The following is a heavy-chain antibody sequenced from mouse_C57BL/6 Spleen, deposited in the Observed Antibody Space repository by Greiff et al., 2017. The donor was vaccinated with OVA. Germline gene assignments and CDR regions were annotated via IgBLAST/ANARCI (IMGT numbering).Heavy chain of an antibody. Sequence: VKLMESGAELSRPGASVKMSCKASGYTFTSYTMHWVKQRPGQGLEWIGYINPSSGYTKYNQKFKDKATLTADKSSSTAYMQLSSLTSEDSAVYYCARGDEVDYWGQGTSVTVSS. J-gene: IGHJ4*01. CDR1: GYTFTSYT. CDR2: INPSSGYT. V-gene: IGHV1-4*01. CDR3: ARGDEVDY.